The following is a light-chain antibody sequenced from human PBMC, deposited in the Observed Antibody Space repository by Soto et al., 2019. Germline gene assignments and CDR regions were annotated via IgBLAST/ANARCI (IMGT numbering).Light chain of an antibody. CDR1: SSDVGGYNY. CDR2: DVS. V-gene: IGLV2-14*01. CDR3: SSYTSSSTGV. J-gene: IGLJ2*01. Sequence: QSALTQPASVSGSPGQSITISCTGTSSDVGGYNYVSWYQQHPGKAPKLMIYDVSNRPSGGSNRFSGSKSGNTASLTISGLQAEYEADYYCSSYTSSSTGVFGGGTKLTVL.